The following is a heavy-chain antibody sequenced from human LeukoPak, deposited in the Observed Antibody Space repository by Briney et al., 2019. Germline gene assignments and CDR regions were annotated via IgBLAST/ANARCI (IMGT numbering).Heavy chain of an antibody. Sequence: SETLSLTCTVSGGSISSSSYYWGWIRQPPGKGLEWIGSIYYSGSTYYNPSLKSRVTISVDTSKNQFSLKLSSVTAADTAVYYCASRGLVIELDYWGQGTLVTVSS. CDR3: ASRGLVIELDY. D-gene: IGHD3/OR15-3a*01. V-gene: IGHV4-39*07. CDR1: GGSISSSSYY. J-gene: IGHJ4*02. CDR2: IYYSGST.